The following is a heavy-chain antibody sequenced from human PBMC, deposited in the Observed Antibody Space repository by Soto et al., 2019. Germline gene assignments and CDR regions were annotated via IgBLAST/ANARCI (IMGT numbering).Heavy chain of an antibody. CDR2: ISSSGDAT. Sequence: PWGSLRLSCAASGFTFSTYAMTWVRQAPGEGLEWVSIISSSGDATYYLDSVKGRFTISRDNSRNTLNLQMNSLRAEDTAVYYCAKNGDFWSWGMDVWGQGTTVTVSS. CDR1: GFTFSTYA. V-gene: IGHV3-23*01. CDR3: AKNGDFWSWGMDV. J-gene: IGHJ6*02. D-gene: IGHD3-3*01.